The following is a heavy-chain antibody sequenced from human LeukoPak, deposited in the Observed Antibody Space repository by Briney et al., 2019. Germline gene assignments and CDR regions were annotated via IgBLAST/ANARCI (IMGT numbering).Heavy chain of an antibody. Sequence: PSQTLSLTCTVSGGSISSGDYYWSWIRQPPGKALEWIGYIYYSGSTYYNPSLKSRVTISVDTSKNQFSLKLSSVTAADTAVYYCARTASPEYGDYPLLLFDYWGQGTLVTVSS. J-gene: IGHJ4*02. CDR2: IYYSGST. CDR1: GGSISSGDYY. D-gene: IGHD4-17*01. CDR3: ARTASPEYGDYPLLLFDY. V-gene: IGHV4-30-4*01.